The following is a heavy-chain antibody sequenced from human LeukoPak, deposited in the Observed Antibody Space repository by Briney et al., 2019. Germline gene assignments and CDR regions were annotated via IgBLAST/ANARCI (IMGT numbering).Heavy chain of an antibody. CDR2: INHSGST. CDR1: GGSFSGYY. J-gene: IGHJ4*02. Sequence: SETLSLTCAVYGGSFSGYYWSWIRQPPGKGLEWIGEINHSGSTNYNPSLKSRVTISVDTSKNQFSLKLSSVTAADTAVYYCARGGLQSFRKWGQGTLVTVSS. CDR3: ARGGLQSFRK. V-gene: IGHV4-34*01. D-gene: IGHD1-26*01.